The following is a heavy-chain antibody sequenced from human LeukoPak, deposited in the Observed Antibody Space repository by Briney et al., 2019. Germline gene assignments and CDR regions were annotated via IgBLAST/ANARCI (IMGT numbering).Heavy chain of an antibody. J-gene: IGHJ4*02. D-gene: IGHD6-19*01. CDR3: ARAVVGPSGRFDY. V-gene: IGHV3-11*01. Sequence: GGSLRLSCAASGFTFSDYYMSWIRQAPGKGLEWVSYISGSGSTLYYADSVKGRFTISRDNAKNSLYLQMNSLRVEDTAVYYCARAVVGPSGRFDYWGQGTLVTVSS. CDR1: GFTFSDYY. CDR2: ISGSGSTL.